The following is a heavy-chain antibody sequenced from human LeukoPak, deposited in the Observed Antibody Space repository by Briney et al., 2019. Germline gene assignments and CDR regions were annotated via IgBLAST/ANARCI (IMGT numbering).Heavy chain of an antibody. V-gene: IGHV4-34*01. CDR2: INHSGST. CDR1: GGSFSGYY. Sequence: SETLSLTCAVYGGSFSGYYWSWIRRPPGKGLEWIGEINHSGSTNYNPSLKSRVTISVDTSKNQFSLKLSSVTAADTAVYYCARGTVSSGYSGPFDYWGQGTLVTVSS. J-gene: IGHJ4*02. D-gene: IGHD3-22*01. CDR3: ARGTVSSGYSGPFDY.